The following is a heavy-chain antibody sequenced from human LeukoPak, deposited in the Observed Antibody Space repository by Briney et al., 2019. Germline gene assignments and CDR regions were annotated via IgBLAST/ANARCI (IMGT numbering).Heavy chain of an antibody. J-gene: IGHJ4*02. V-gene: IGHV3-23*01. CDR1: GFTFSSYA. CDR2: ISGSGGST. D-gene: IGHD3-10*01. Sequence: GGSLRLSCAASGFTFSSYAMSWVRQAPGKGLEWVSAISGSGGSTYYADSVKGRFTISRNNSKNTLYLQMNSLRAEDTAVYYCAKVGSGSYYTHYWGQGTLVTVSS. CDR3: AKVGSGSYYTHY.